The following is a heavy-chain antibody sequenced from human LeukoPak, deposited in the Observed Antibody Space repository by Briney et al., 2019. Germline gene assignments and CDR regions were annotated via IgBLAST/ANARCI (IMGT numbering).Heavy chain of an antibody. CDR2: ILYDGSNQ. J-gene: IGHJ4*02. V-gene: IGHV3-30*03. CDR1: GFTFSSNG. CDR3: ARVQYYDFWSGYYY. Sequence: GGSLRLSCAASGFTFSSNGMHWVRQAPGKGLEWVAVILYDGSNQYYADSVKGRFIISRDNSKNTLYLQMNSLRAEDTAVYYCARVQYYDFWSGYYYWGQGTLVTVSS. D-gene: IGHD3-3*01.